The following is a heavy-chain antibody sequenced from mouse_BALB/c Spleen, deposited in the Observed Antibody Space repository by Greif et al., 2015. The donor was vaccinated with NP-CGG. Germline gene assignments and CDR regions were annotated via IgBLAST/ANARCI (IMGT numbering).Heavy chain of an antibody. CDR3: AREGSSTMITAFDC. J-gene: IGHJ2*01. Sequence: VHLVESGAELMKPGASGKISCKASGYTLKSYWIEWVKQRPGHGLEWIGEILPGSGSTNYNEKVKGKATVTADTSSNTACMQRSSLTSEDSAVYYCAREGSSTMITAFDCWGQGTTLTVSS. D-gene: IGHD2-4*01. CDR2: ILPGSGST. CDR1: GYTLKSYW. V-gene: IGHV1-9*01.